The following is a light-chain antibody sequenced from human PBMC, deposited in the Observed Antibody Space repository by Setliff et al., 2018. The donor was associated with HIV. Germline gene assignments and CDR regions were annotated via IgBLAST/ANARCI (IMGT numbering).Light chain of an antibody. CDR2: KNN. Sequence: SALTQPPSASGTPGQRVTISCSGSSSNIGSNFVYWYQQLPGTAPKLLICKNNQRPSGVPDRFSGSKSGTSASLAISGLRSDDEADYYCATWDDSLNTYVFGTGTKVTVL. J-gene: IGLJ1*01. CDR1: SSNIGSNF. CDR3: ATWDDSLNTYV. V-gene: IGLV1-47*01.